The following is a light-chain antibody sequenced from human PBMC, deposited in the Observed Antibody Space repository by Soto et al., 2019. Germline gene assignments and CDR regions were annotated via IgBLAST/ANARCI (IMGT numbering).Light chain of an antibody. CDR1: QSVSSD. J-gene: IGKJ4*01. Sequence: EIVMTQSPATLSVSPGERVTLSCRASQSVSSDLAWYQQKPGQAPRLLIYGASTRATGFPARFSGSGSGTDFTLTISSLQSEDFALYYCQQYYNWPLTFGGGTKVEIK. CDR3: QQYYNWPLT. CDR2: GAS. V-gene: IGKV3-15*01.